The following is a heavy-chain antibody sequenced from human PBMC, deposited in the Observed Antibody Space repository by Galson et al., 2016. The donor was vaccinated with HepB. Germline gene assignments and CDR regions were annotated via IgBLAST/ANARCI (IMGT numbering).Heavy chain of an antibody. J-gene: IGHJ4*02. CDR2: ISGSGTYR. CDR3: ARKPAGSIDY. V-gene: IGHV3-11*06. CDR1: GFTFSDYY. D-gene: IGHD2-2*01. Sequence: SLRLSCAASGFTFSDYYMGWIRQAPGKGLEWVSYISGSGTYRDYTDSVKGRFTVSRDNAKNSVYLQMNNLRAEDTAVYYCARKPAGSIDYWGQGTLVTVSS.